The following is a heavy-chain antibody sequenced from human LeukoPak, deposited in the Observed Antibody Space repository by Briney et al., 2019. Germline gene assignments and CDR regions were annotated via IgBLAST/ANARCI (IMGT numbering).Heavy chain of an antibody. Sequence: PSETLSLTCAVYGGSFSGYYWSRIRQPPGKGLEWIGEINHSGSTNYNPSLKSRVTISVDTSKNQFSLKLSSVTAADTAVYYCARGRLRATTGFYYFDYWGQGTLVTVSS. V-gene: IGHV4-34*01. CDR3: ARGRLRATTGFYYFDY. CDR2: INHSGST. J-gene: IGHJ4*02. D-gene: IGHD1-26*01. CDR1: GGSFSGYY.